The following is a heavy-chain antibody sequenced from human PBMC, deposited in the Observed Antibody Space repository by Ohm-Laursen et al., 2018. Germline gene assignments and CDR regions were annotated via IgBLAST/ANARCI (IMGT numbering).Heavy chain of an antibody. CDR3: ASYDPWSGFSFHS. Sequence: SLGLSCSASGFTFSRHWMTWVRQGPGRGLESLANINQGGSEEYYADSVKGRFTISRDNAKDSLYLQMNSLRAEDTAVYYCASYDPWSGFSFHSWGQGTLVTVSS. J-gene: IGHJ4*02. D-gene: IGHD3-3*01. CDR1: GFTFSRHW. V-gene: IGHV3-7*01. CDR2: INQGGSEE.